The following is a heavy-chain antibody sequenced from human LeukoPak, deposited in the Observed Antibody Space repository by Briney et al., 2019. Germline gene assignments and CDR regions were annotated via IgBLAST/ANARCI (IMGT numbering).Heavy chain of an antibody. D-gene: IGHD3-9*01. CDR3: ARDQGRYVDPYYFDF. CDR1: GFTFKNYA. Sequence: GGSLRLSCAASGFTFKNYAMSWVRQAPGKGLEWVSSISGRGGSTYYADSVKGRFTISRDNSKNTLYVQLNGLRAEDTAVYYCARDQGRYVDPYYFDFWGQGTLVTVSS. V-gene: IGHV3-23*01. CDR2: ISGRGGST. J-gene: IGHJ4*02.